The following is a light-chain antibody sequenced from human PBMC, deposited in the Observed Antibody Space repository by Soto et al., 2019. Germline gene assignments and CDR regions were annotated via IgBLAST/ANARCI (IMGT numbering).Light chain of an antibody. Sequence: DIQMTQSPSSVSASVGDSLTITCRASQNINNRLAWYQQKPGKAPKLLIYKASTLKSGVPSRFSGSGSGTEFTLTISSLQPDDFASYCCQHYGGMWTFGQGTKVDI. CDR3: QHYGGMWT. CDR1: QNINNR. V-gene: IGKV1-5*03. J-gene: IGKJ1*01. CDR2: KAS.